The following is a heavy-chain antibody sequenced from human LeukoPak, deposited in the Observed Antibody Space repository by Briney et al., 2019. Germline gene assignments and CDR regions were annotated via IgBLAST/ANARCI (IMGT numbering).Heavy chain of an antibody. J-gene: IGHJ4*02. V-gene: IGHV5-51*01. D-gene: IGHD6-6*01. CDR3: ARQEAARPGQWRRQFDY. Sequence: GESLKISCKGSGYSFTSYWIGWVRQMPGKGLEWMGIIYPGESDTKYSPSFQGQVTISADKSISTAYLQWSSLKASDTAMYYCARQEAARPGQWRRQFDYWGQGTLVTVSS. CDR1: GYSFTSYW. CDR2: IYPGESDT.